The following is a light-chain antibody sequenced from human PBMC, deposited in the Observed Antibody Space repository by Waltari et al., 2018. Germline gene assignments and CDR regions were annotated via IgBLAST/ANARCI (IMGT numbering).Light chain of an antibody. CDR3: QQSHSAPLA. Sequence: DIQMTQSPSSLSASVGCRVTITCRASRAISNYVNWYQQRPGLAPKLLNYAASTLQGGVPTRFTGSGSGTDFTLTISSLQIEDFATYYCQQSHSAPLAFGGGTRLEI. CDR1: RAISNY. CDR2: AAS. V-gene: IGKV1-39*01. J-gene: IGKJ4*01.